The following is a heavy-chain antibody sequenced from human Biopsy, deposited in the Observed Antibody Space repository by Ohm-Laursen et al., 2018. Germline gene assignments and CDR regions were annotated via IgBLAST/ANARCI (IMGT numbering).Heavy chain of an antibody. Sequence: LSLTCAASGITFNSDWMSWVRQAPGKGLEWVAIIREHGNEEFYVDSVKGRFTISGDNARNSVYLQMNSLRAEDTAIYYCARGTGPSAWGQGTLVTVSS. CDR3: ARGTGPSA. CDR1: GITFNSDW. CDR2: IREHGNEE. J-gene: IGHJ5*02. V-gene: IGHV3-7*04. D-gene: IGHD1-14*01.